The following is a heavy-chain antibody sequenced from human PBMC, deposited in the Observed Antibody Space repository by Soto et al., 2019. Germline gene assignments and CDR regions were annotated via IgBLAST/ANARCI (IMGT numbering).Heavy chain of an antibody. CDR1: GFTFSSYG. CDR3: ARTMAPLMVGYYYGIEF. J-gene: IGHJ6*02. D-gene: IGHD3-10*01. V-gene: IGHV3-33*01. CDR2: IWYDGSNK. Sequence: QVPLVESGGGVVQPGRSLRLSCAASGFTFSSYGMHWVRQAPGKRLEWVAVIWYDGSNKYYADSVKGRFTISSDNSKNSLYLQLHSLRAEDTAVYYCARTMAPLMVGYYYGIEFCGHGTTVTVSS.